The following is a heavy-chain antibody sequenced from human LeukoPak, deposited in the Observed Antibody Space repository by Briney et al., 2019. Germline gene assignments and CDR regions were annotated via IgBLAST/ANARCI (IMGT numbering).Heavy chain of an antibody. D-gene: IGHD1-26*01. V-gene: IGHV3-23*01. CDR2: ISGSGGST. J-gene: IGHJ4*02. Sequence: GGSLRLSCAASGFTFSTYAMSWVRQAPGKGLEWVSAISGSGGSTFYADSVKGRFTISRDNSKNTLYLQMNSLRAEDTAVYYCAKVLVGATTVSDYWGRGTLVTVSS. CDR1: GFTFSTYA. CDR3: AKVLVGATTVSDY.